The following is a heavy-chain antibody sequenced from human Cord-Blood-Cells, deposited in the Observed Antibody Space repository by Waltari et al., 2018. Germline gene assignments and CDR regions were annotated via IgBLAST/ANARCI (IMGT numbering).Heavy chain of an antibody. Sequence: QLQLQESGPGLVKPSETLSLTCTVSGGSISSSSYYWGWIRQPPGKGLEWIGSIYYSGGTYYNPSLKSRGTISVDTSKNQFSLKLSSVTAADTAVYYCARHRAGLWPTWGQGTLVTVSS. V-gene: IGHV4-39*01. D-gene: IGHD5-18*01. CDR1: GGSISSSSYY. J-gene: IGHJ4*02. CDR2: IYYSGGT. CDR3: ARHRAGLWPT.